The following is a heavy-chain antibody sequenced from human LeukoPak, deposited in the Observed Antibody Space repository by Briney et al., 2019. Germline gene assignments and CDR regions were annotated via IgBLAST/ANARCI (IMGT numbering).Heavy chain of an antibody. D-gene: IGHD3-10*02. CDR1: GGSISSYY. CDR2: IYYSGST. CDR3: ARHVRGAPPPPPDY. V-gene: IGHV4-59*08. Sequence: SETLSLTCTVSGGSISSYYWSWIRQPPGKGLEWIGYIYYSGSTNYNPSLKSRVTISVDTSKNQFSLKLSSVTAADTAVYYCARHVRGAPPPPPDYWGQGTLVTVSS. J-gene: IGHJ4*02.